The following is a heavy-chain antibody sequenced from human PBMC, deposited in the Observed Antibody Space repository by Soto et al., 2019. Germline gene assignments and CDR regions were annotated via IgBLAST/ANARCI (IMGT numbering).Heavy chain of an antibody. CDR3: ARGPATTVTTLWGAFDI. J-gene: IGHJ3*02. CDR1: GFTFSDYY. D-gene: IGHD4-17*01. V-gene: IGHV3-11*01. Sequence: GGSLRLSCAASGFTFSDYYMSWIRQAPGKGLEWVSYISSSGSTIYYADSVKGRFTISRDNAKNSLYLQMNSLRAEDTTVYYCARGPATTVTTLWGAFDIWGQGTMVTVSS. CDR2: ISSSGSTI.